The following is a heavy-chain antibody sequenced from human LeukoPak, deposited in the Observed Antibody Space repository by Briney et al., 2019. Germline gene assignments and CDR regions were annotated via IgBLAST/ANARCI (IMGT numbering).Heavy chain of an antibody. CDR3: ARDMSTRVTPISYAIDV. J-gene: IGHJ3*01. CDR2: IKQDGSET. D-gene: IGHD4-23*01. V-gene: IGHV3-7*01. Sequence: PGGSLRLSCAASGFTFRSYWMTWVRQYPGKGLEWVANIKQDGSETYYADSVKGRFTISRDNAKRSLYLQMNSLRAEDTAVYYCARDMSTRVTPISYAIDVWGQGTMVTVSS. CDR1: GFTFRSYW.